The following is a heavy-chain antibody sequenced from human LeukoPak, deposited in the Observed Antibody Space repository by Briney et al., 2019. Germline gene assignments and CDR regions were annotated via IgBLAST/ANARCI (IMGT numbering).Heavy chain of an antibody. Sequence: GGSLRLSCATSGFIFSSYAMSWVRQAPGKGLEWVSDITGSGARTYYADSVKGRFTISRDNSNNTLYLQINSLRAEDTAVYYCAKDPAFCGGDCYSSMDRFDHWGQGTQVTVSS. CDR2: ITGSGART. CDR1: GFIFSSYA. J-gene: IGHJ4*02. D-gene: IGHD2-21*02. V-gene: IGHV3-23*01. CDR3: AKDPAFCGGDCYSSMDRFDH.